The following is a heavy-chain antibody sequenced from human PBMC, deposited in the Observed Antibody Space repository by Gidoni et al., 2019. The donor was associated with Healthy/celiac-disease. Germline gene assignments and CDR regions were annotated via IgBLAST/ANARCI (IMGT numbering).Heavy chain of an antibody. J-gene: IGHJ6*03. D-gene: IGHD2-2*01. CDR3: AREDRVGCSSTSCYYLWYYYYMDV. V-gene: IGHV1-2*02. CDR2: INPNSGGT. Sequence: QVQLVQSGAEVKKPGASVKVSCKASGYTFTGYYMHWVRQAPGQGLEWMGWINPNSGGTNYAQQFQGRVTMTRDTSISTAYMELSRLRSDDTAVYYCAREDRVGCSSTSCYYLWYYYYMDVWGKGTTVTVSS. CDR1: GYTFTGYY.